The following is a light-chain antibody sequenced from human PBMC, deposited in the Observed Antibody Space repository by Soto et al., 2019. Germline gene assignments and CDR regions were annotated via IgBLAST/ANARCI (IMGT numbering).Light chain of an antibody. V-gene: IGLV1-40*01. J-gene: IGLJ1*01. CDR2: GNS. CDR1: SSNIGAGYD. CDR3: QSYDSSPSAFYV. Sequence: QSVLTQPPSVSGAPGQRVTISCTGSSSNIGAGYDVHWYQQLPGTAPKLLIYGNSNRPSGVPDRFSGSKSGTSASLAITGLQAEDEADYYCQSYDSSPSAFYVCGTGTKLTVL.